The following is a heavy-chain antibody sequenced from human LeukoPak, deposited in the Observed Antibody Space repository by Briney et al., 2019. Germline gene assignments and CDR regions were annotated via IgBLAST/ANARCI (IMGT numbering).Heavy chain of an antibody. D-gene: IGHD2-2*01. CDR2: INHSGST. Sequence: SQTLSLTCTVSGGSISSGGYYWSWIRQPPGKGLEWIGYINHSGSTNYNPSLKSRVTISVDTSKNQFSLKLSSVTAADTAVYYCARARSAAEPYFFDYWGQGTLVTVSS. CDR3: ARARSAAEPYFFDY. V-gene: IGHV4-30-2*01. CDR1: GGSISSGGYY. J-gene: IGHJ4*02.